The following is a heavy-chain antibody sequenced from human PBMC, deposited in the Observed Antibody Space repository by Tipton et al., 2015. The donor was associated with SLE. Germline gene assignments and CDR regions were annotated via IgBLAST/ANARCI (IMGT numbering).Heavy chain of an antibody. J-gene: IGHJ4*02. CDR2: ISSSSSYI. V-gene: IGHV3-21*04. CDR3: VLRPDNEGVGRGY. CDR1: GFTFSRYS. Sequence: GSLRLSCAASGFTFSRYSMNWVRQAPGKGLEWVSFISSSSSYIYYADSVKGRFTISRDNAKNSLYLQMNSLRGEDTALYYCVLRPDNEGVGRGYWGQGILVTVSS. D-gene: IGHD1-26*01.